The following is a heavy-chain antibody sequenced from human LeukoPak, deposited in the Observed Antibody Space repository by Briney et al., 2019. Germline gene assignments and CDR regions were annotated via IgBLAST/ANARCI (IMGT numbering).Heavy chain of an antibody. J-gene: IGHJ4*02. CDR2: INHSGNT. CDR3: ARVANGDADAFDI. V-gene: IGHV4-34*01. D-gene: IGHD2-21*01. CDR1: GGSFSGYY. Sequence: SETLSLTCAVYGGSFSGYYWSWIRQPPGKGLEWIGEINHSGNTNYNPSLKSRVTIPVDTSKNQFSLKLSSVTAAVTAVYYCARVANGDADAFDIWGQGTLVTVSS.